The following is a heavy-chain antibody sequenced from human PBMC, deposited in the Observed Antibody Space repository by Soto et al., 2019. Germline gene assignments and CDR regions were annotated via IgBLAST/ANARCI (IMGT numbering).Heavy chain of an antibody. D-gene: IGHD4-17*01. CDR3: ARAGGTTVTGLWHFDS. CDR1: GFTFNTYS. CDR2: IWYDGTQK. Sequence: QVQLEESGGGVVQPGRSLRLSFEASGFTFNTYSMHWVRQPPGKGREWLAAIWYDGTQKYYADSVKGRFIISRYNSKNTLYLEMNSLRAEDTAVYYCARAGGTTVTGLWHFDSWGQGTLVTVSS. J-gene: IGHJ4*02. V-gene: IGHV3-33*01.